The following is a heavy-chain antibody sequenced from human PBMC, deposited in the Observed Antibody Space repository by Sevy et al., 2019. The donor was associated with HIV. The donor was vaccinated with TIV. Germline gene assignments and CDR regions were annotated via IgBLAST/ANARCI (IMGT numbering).Heavy chain of an antibody. J-gene: IGHJ4*02. Sequence: GGSLRLSCAASGFTFSNYAMNWVRQAPGKGLEWVSGISGSGGSGDKTNYADSVKGRFTISRDDYKVSLYLQLNSLRAEDTAIYYLARIYDSCGYFDYWGQGTLVTVSS. CDR1: GFTFSNYA. V-gene: IGHV3-23*01. CDR3: ARIYDSCGYFDY. D-gene: IGHD3-22*01. CDR2: ISGSGGSGDKT.